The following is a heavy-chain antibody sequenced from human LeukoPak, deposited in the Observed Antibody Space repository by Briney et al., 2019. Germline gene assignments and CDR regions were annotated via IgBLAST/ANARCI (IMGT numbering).Heavy chain of an antibody. CDR2: IRYDGSNK. Sequence: GGSLRLSCAASGFTFSSYGMHWVRQAPGKGLEWVAFIRYDGSNKYYADSVKGRFTISRDNSKNTLYLQMNSLRAEDTAVYYCAKDPRGVDIVATSPDYWGQGTLVTVSS. J-gene: IGHJ4*02. V-gene: IGHV3-30*02. CDR1: GFTFSSYG. D-gene: IGHD5-12*01. CDR3: AKDPRGVDIVATSPDY.